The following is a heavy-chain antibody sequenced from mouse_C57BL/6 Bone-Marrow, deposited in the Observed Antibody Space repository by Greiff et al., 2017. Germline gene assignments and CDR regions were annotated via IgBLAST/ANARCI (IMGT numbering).Heavy chain of an antibody. Sequence: VQLKQSGTVLARPGASVKMSCKTSGYTFTSYWMHWVKQRPGQGLEWIGAIYPGNSDTSYNQKFKGKAKLTAVTSASTAYMELSSLTNEDSAVYYCTGYCGSSYWYFDVWGTGTTVTVSS. D-gene: IGHD1-1*01. CDR2: IYPGNSDT. V-gene: IGHV1-5*01. J-gene: IGHJ1*03. CDR3: TGYCGSSYWYFDV. CDR1: GYTFTSYW.